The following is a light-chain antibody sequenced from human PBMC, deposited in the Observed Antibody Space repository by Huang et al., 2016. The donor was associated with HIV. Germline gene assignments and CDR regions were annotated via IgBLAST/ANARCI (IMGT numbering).Light chain of an antibody. CDR2: DAS. J-gene: IGKJ1*01. CDR3: QHYDNLRT. V-gene: IGKV1-33*01. CDR1: QDISNY. Sequence: DIQMTQSPSSLSASLGERVTITCQASQDISNYLNWYQKKPGKAPKLLIYDASNLETGVSSRVSGSGSGTDFTFTISSLQPEDIATYYCQHYDNLRTFGQGTKVEIK.